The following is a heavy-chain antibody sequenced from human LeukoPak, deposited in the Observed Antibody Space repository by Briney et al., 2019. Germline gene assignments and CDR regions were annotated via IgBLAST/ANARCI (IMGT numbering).Heavy chain of an antibody. CDR3: TKNTPIVRYYYYYMDV. Sequence: SETLSLTCTVSGGSISSYYWSWIRQPPGKGLEWIGYIYYSGSTNYNPSLKSRVTIPVDTSKNQFSLKLSSVTAADTAVYYCTKNTPIVRYYYYYMDVWGKGTTVTISS. V-gene: IGHV4-59*01. D-gene: IGHD2-21*01. CDR1: GGSISSYY. CDR2: IYYSGST. J-gene: IGHJ6*03.